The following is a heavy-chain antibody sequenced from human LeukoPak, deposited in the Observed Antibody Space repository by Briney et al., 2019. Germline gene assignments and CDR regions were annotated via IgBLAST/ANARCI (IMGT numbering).Heavy chain of an antibody. V-gene: IGHV4-39*07. D-gene: IGHD1-26*01. CDR3: ARIQYSGASLVLDY. CDR2: INHSGST. CDR1: GGSISSSSYY. J-gene: IGHJ4*02. Sequence: SETLSLTCTVSGGSISSSSYYWGWIRQPPGKGLEWTGEINHSGSTNYNPSLKSRVTISVDTSKNQFSLKLSSVTAADTAVYYCARIQYSGASLVLDYWGQGTLVTVSS.